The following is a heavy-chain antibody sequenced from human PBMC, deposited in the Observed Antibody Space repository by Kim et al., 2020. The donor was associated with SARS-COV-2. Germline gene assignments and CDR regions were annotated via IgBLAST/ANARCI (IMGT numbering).Heavy chain of an antibody. CDR3: ARGARYCSSTSCYDGAFDI. J-gene: IGHJ3*02. D-gene: IGHD2-2*01. Sequence: RVTMSVDTSKNQFSLKLSSVTAADTAVYYCARGARYCSSTSCYDGAFDIWGQGTMVTVSS. V-gene: IGHV4-4*06.